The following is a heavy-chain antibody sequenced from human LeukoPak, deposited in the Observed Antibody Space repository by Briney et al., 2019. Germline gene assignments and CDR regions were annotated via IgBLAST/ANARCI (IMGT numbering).Heavy chain of an antibody. J-gene: IGHJ6*02. CDR1: GFTFGDYA. Sequence: GGSLRLSCSAFGFTFGDYAFHWVRQAPGKGLEWLAFIRYDGSDSYHADSVKGRFTISRDNSKNTLYLQMGSLRAEDMAVYYCARDQGSGWSPPSYYYYGMDVWGQGTTVTVSS. CDR3: ARDQGSGWSPPSYYYYGMDV. D-gene: IGHD6-19*01. CDR2: IRYDGSDS. V-gene: IGHV3-30*02.